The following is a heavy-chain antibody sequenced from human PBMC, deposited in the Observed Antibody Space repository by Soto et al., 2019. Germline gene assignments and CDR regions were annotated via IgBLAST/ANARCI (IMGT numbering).Heavy chain of an antibody. J-gene: IGHJ6*02. CDR2: ICYSGST. Sequence: SETLSLTCTVSGGSISSGDYYWSWIRQPPGKGLEWIGYICYSGSTYYNPSLKSRVTISVDTSKNQFSLKLSSVTAADTAVYYCARDNIANYYGSGPYYYYYGMDVWGQGTTVTVSS. D-gene: IGHD3-10*01. CDR1: GGSISSGDYY. V-gene: IGHV4-30-4*01. CDR3: ARDNIANYYGSGPYYYYYGMDV.